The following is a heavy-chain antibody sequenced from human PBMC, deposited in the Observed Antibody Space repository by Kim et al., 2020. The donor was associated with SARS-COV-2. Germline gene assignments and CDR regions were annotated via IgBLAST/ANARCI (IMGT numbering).Heavy chain of an antibody. Sequence: GWSLRLSCAASGFTFSSYSMNWVRQAPGKGLEWVSSISSSSSYIYYADSVKGRFTISRDNAKNSLYLQMNSLRAEDTAVYYCARGSTDAFDIWGQGTMVTVSS. CDR1: GFTFSSYS. J-gene: IGHJ3*02. CDR3: ARGSTDAFDI. CDR2: ISSSSSYI. V-gene: IGHV3-21*01.